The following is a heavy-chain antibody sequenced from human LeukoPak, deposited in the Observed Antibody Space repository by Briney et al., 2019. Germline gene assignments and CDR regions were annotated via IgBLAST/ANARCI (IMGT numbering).Heavy chain of an antibody. D-gene: IGHD3-3*02. Sequence: SVKVSCKASGGTFSSYAISWVRQAPGQGLEWMGRIIPILGIANYARKFQGRVTMTTDTSTSTAYMELRSLRSDDTAVYYCARGRPSTRAFDYWGQGTLVTVSS. CDR2: IIPILGIA. CDR3: ARGRPSTRAFDY. V-gene: IGHV1-69*04. CDR1: GGTFSSYA. J-gene: IGHJ4*02.